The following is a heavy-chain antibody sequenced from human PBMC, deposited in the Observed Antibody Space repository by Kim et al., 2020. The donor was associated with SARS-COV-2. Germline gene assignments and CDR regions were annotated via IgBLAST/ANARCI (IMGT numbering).Heavy chain of an antibody. CDR3: AKVEQARLGP. D-gene: IGHD2-21*01. J-gene: IGHJ5*02. CDR1: GFTFSSYA. CDR2: IYSGGSST. Sequence: GGSLRLSCAASGFTFSSYAMSWVRQAPGKGLEWVSVIYSGGSSTYYADSVKGRFTISRDNSKNTLYLQMNSLRAEDTAVYYCAKVEQARLGPWGQGTLVTVSS. V-gene: IGHV3-23*03.